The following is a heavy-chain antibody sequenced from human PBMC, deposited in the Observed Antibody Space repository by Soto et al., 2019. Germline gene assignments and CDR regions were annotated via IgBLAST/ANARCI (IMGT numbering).Heavy chain of an antibody. J-gene: IGHJ4*02. Sequence: QVQLVQSGAEVKKPGASVKVSCKASGYTFTNYAMHWVRQAPGQRLEWMGWINAAIGNTKYSQKFQGSVTITRDTSANTAYMELSSLRSEDTAVYYCARRNVYGSGSYSFDYWRQGTLVTVSS. D-gene: IGHD3-10*01. CDR2: INAAIGNT. V-gene: IGHV1-3*01. CDR3: ARRNVYGSGSYSFDY. CDR1: GYTFTNYA.